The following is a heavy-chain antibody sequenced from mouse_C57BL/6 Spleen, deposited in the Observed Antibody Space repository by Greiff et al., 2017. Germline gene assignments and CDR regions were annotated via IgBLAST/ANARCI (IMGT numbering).Heavy chain of an antibody. CDR2: ISSGSSPI. D-gene: IGHD1-1*01. CDR1: GFTFSDYG. J-gene: IGHJ2*01. V-gene: IGHV5-17*01. CDR3: ARRYYGGDFDY. Sequence: EVKLQESGGGLVKPGGSLKLSCAASGFTFSDYGMHWVRQAPEKGLEWVAYISSGSSPIYYADTVKGRFTISRDNAKNTLFLQMTRLRSEDTAMYYCARRYYGGDFDYWGQGTTLTVSS.